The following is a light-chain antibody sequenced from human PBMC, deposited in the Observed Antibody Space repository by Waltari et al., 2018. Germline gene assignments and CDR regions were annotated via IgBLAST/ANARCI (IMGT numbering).Light chain of an antibody. Sequence: QSVLTQPPSVSGAPGQRVTISCTGTRSNIGSPQYVQWYQQVPGRAPKLLIYDDSHRPSGVPDRFSGSKSGTSASLAITGLQAEDEAEYFCQSYDSGLNGLFFGGGTKVTVL. CDR2: DDS. CDR3: QSYDSGLNGLF. J-gene: IGLJ2*01. V-gene: IGLV1-40*01. CDR1: RSNIGSPQY.